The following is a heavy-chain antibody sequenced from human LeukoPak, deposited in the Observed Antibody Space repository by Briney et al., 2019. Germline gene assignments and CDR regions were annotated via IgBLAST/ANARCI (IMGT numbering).Heavy chain of an antibody. Sequence: ASVKVSCKASGCTFTSYHINWVRQATGQGLEWVGWMNPNNSDIGYAQKFQGRVTMTRNTSISTAYMELSSLRSEDTAVYYCARGRYYDRRFDPWGQGTLVTVSS. CDR3: ARGRYYDRRFDP. D-gene: IGHD3-22*01. CDR1: GCTFTSYH. J-gene: IGHJ5*02. V-gene: IGHV1-8*01. CDR2: MNPNNSDI.